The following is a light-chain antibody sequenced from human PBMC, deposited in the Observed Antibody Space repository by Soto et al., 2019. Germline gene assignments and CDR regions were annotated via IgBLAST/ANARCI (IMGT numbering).Light chain of an antibody. CDR2: GAS. J-gene: IGKJ1*01. Sequence: EIVMTQSPATLSVSPGETATLSCGASQSVSSSHIAWYQQKPGQSPRLLIDGASSRASGIPDRFSGSGSGTDFTLTISRLEPEDFAVYYCQQYVGLPPTFGQGTKVDI. V-gene: IGKV3-20*01. CDR1: QSVSSSH. CDR3: QQYVGLPPT.